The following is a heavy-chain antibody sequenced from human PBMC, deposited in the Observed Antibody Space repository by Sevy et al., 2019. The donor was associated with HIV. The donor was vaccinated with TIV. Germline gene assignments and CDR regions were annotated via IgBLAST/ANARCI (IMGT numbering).Heavy chain of an antibody. CDR2: ITAGGTGT. V-gene: IGHV3-23*01. CDR3: ARVGNDFWRGWFDP. Sequence: GGSLRLSCAASGITFSNYALSWVRQAPGKGLEWVSTITAGGTGTYYADSVKGRFTISRDNSKNTLYLQMNSLRDDDTAVYYCARVGNDFWRGWFDPWGQGTLVTVSS. CDR1: GITFSNYA. D-gene: IGHD3-3*01. J-gene: IGHJ5*02.